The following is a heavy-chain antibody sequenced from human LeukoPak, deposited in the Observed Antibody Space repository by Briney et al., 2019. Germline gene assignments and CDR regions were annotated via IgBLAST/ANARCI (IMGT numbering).Heavy chain of an antibody. Sequence: GGSLRLSCAASGFTVSSNNMSWVRQAPGKGLEWVPVIYSGGSTYYADSVKGRFTISRHNSKNTLYLQMNSLRAEDTAVYYCARAVISHNWFDPWGQGTLVTVSS. CDR1: GFTVSSNN. V-gene: IGHV3-53*04. J-gene: IGHJ5*02. CDR3: ARAVISHNWFDP. CDR2: IYSGGST.